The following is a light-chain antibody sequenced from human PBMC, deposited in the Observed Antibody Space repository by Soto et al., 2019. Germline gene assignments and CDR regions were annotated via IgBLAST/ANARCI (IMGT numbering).Light chain of an antibody. J-gene: IGLJ2*01. Sequence: SYELTQPPSVSVSPGQTASITCFGDKLADKYASWYQVKPGQSPVLVIYQDTKRPSGIPERFSGSTSGTTATLTISGTQGMDEADYFCQAWDTSAVIFGGGTKVTV. CDR1: KLADKY. V-gene: IGLV3-1*01. CDR3: QAWDTSAVI. CDR2: QDT.